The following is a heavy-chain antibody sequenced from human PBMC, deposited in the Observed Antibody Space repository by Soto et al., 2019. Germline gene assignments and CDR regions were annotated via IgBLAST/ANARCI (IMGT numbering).Heavy chain of an antibody. J-gene: IGHJ4*02. CDR1: GYTFISYD. Sequence: QVQLVQSGAEVRKPGASVKVSCKAFGYTFISYDISWVRQAAGQGLVWMGWISGYNGNRNYAQKLQGRVTMTTDTSTSTAYMELRSLRSDDTAVYYCARAWGYFGDYWGQGTLVTVSS. V-gene: IGHV1-18*01. CDR3: ARAWGYFGDY. D-gene: IGHD2-15*01. CDR2: ISGYNGNR.